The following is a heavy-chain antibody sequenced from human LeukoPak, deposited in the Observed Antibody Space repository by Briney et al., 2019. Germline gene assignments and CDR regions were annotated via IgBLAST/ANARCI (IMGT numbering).Heavy chain of an antibody. D-gene: IGHD6-13*01. CDR1: GFTFSSYG. Sequence: GGSLRLSCGTSGFTFSSYGMSWGRQPPGKGLEWGSIIIGSGGATYYADSVKGRFTISRDNSKNPLYLQMNSLRAEDTAVYHCAKRVSTSGVYLAPDFDYWGQGNLVTVSS. CDR2: IIGSGGAT. J-gene: IGHJ4*02. V-gene: IGHV3-23*01. CDR3: AKRVSTSGVYLAPDFDY.